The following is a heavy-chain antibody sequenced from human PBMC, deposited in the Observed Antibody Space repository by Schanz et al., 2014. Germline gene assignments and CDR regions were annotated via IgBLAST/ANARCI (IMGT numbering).Heavy chain of an antibody. CDR1: GFTFSNAW. J-gene: IGHJ4*02. CDR2: VKSKADGGTT. CDR3: VRLGVHDY. Sequence: QMVESGGGLVKPGGSLRLSCGASGFTFSNAWMTWVRRAQGKGLEWVGRVKSKADGGTTAYAAPVEGRFTVSRDDSRNSLYLQMSSLKTEDTAVYYCVRLGVHDYWGQGTLVAVSA. V-gene: IGHV3-15*01.